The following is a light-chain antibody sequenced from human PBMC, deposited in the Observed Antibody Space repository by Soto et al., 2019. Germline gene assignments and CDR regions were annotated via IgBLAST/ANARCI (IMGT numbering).Light chain of an antibody. V-gene: IGKV3-15*01. CDR2: DAS. J-gene: IGKJ5*01. CDR3: QQSNNWRSIT. CDR1: QSVGSN. Sequence: EIVMTQSPATLSVSPGERATLSCRASQSVGSNLAWYQQKPGQAPRLLIFDASSRATGIPARFSGSGSGTEFTLSISSLQSEDFAVYYCQQSNNWRSITFGQGTRLEIK.